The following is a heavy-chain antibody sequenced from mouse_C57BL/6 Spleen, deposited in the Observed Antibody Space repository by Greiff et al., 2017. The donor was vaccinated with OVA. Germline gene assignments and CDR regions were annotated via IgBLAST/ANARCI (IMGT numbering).Heavy chain of an antibody. CDR2: IDPSDSYT. CDR3: ARDGSTWFAY. CDR1: GYTFTSYW. D-gene: IGHD2-3*01. V-gene: IGHV1-69*01. J-gene: IGHJ3*01. Sequence: VQLQQPGAELVMPGASVKLSCKASGYTFTSYWMHWVKQRPGQGLEWIGEIDPSDSYTNYNQKFKGKSTLTVDQSSSTAYMQLSSLTSEDSAVYYCARDGSTWFAYWGQGTLVTVSA.